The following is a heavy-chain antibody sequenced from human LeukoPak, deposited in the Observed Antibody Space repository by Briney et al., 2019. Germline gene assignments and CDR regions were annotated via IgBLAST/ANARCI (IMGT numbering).Heavy chain of an antibody. J-gene: IGHJ5*02. V-gene: IGHV1-69*13. CDR3: ARGYCSSTSCLKLFDP. Sequence: RGASLKVSCKASGGTFSSYAISWVRQAPGQGLEWMGGIIPIFGTANYAQKFQGRVTITADESTSTAYMELSSLRSEDTAVYYCARGYCSSTSCLKLFDPWGQGTLVTVSS. D-gene: IGHD2-2*01. CDR1: GGTFSSYA. CDR2: IIPIFGTA.